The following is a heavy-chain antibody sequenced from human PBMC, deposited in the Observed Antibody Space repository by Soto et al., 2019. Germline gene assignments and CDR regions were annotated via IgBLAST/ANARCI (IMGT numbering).Heavy chain of an antibody. CDR1: GFTFSTYW. V-gene: IGHV3-74*01. J-gene: IGHJ4*02. CDR3: ARAPYPVFDC. CDR2: INSDGSTT. Sequence: GGSLRLSCAASGFTFSTYWMHWVRQAPGKGLVWVSRINSDGSTTSYADSVRGRFTISRDNAKNTLYLQMSSLRAEDTAVYYCARAPYPVFDCWGRGTLVTVSS.